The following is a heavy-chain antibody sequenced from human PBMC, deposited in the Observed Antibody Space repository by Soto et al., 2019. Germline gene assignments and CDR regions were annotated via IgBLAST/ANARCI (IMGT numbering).Heavy chain of an antibody. J-gene: IGHJ4*02. V-gene: IGHV3-30*18. Sequence: PGGSLRLSCAASGFTFSSYGMHWVRQAPGKGLEWVAVISYDGSNKYYADSVKGRFTISRDNSKNTLYLQMNSLRAEDTAVYYCAKDPITYCGGDCYPYFFDYWGQGTLVTVSS. CDR1: GFTFSSYG. D-gene: IGHD2-21*02. CDR3: AKDPITYCGGDCYPYFFDY. CDR2: ISYDGSNK.